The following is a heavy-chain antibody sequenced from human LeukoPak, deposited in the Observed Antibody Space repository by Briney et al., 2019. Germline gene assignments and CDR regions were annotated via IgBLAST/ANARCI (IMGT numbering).Heavy chain of an antibody. CDR1: GFTVSSNY. Sequence: PGGSLRLSCAASGFTVSSNYMSWVRQAPGKGLEWVSVIYSDDSTYYADSVKGRFTISRHNSKNTLYLQMNSLRAEDTAVYYCARGGYSGYDRDAFYIWGQGAMVNVSS. V-gene: IGHV3-53*04. CDR3: ARGGYSGYDRDAFYI. D-gene: IGHD5-12*01. CDR2: IYSDDST. J-gene: IGHJ3*02.